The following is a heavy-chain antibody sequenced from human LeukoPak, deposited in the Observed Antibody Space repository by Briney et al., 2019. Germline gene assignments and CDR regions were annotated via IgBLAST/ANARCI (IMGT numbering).Heavy chain of an antibody. D-gene: IGHD6-19*01. CDR1: GFTFTSSA. CDR3: AAVGQYSSGSVDADFDP. J-gene: IGHJ5*02. V-gene: IGHV1-58*02. Sequence: SVKVSCKSSGFTFTSSAMQWVRQARGQRLEWIGWIVVGSGNTNYAQKFQERVTITRDMSTSTAYMELSSLRSEDTAVYYCAAVGQYSSGSVDADFDPWGQGTLVTVSS. CDR2: IVVGSGNT.